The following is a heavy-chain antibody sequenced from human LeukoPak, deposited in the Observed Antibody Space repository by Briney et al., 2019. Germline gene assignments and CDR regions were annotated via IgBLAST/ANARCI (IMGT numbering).Heavy chain of an antibody. Sequence: PGGSLRLSCAVSGFTFSNYLMHWVRQAPGGGLVWVSRINIDETNAYADSGSGRFTISRDNAKNTLYLQMNSLRAEDTAVYFCGRGGDGIDVWGQGTTVIVSS. J-gene: IGHJ3*01. V-gene: IGHV3-74*01. CDR1: GFTFSNYL. CDR2: INIDETNA. CDR3: GRGGDGIDV.